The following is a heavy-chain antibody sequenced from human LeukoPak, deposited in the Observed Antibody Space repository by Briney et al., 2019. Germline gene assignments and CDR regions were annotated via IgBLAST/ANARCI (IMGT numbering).Heavy chain of an antibody. Sequence: PSETLSLTCTVSGGSVSSGSYYWSWIRQPPGKGLEWIGYIYHSGSTYYNPSLKSRVTISVDRSKNQFSLKLSSVTAADTAVYYCARGGSSVWFDPWGQGTLVTVSS. J-gene: IGHJ5*02. CDR2: IYHSGST. V-gene: IGHV4-30-2*01. CDR3: ARGGSSVWFDP. D-gene: IGHD6-6*01. CDR1: GGSVSSGSYY.